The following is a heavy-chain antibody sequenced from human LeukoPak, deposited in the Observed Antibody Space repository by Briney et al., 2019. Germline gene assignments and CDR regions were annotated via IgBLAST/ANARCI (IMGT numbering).Heavy chain of an antibody. CDR3: AKDSTVSGSYYGMDI. CDR2: ISGSGSTT. V-gene: IGHV3-23*01. D-gene: IGHD3-22*01. CDR1: GFTFSSYT. Sequence: SCKASGFTFSSYTVTWVRQAPGKGLEWVSSISGSGSTTYFADSVKGRFTISRDNSKNTLYLQMNSLRAEDTAVYYCAKDSTVSGSYYGMDIWGQGTTVTVSS. J-gene: IGHJ6*02.